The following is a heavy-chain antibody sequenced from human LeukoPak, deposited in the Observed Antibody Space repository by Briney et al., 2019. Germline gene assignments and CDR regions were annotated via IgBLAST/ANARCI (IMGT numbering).Heavy chain of an antibody. Sequence: QPGGSLRLSCAASGFTFSSDSMNWVRQAPGKGLEWVSYISSGSYTMYYADSVKGRFTISRDNAKNSLYLQMNSLRDEDTAVYYCARAIHDSSLYPFDYWGQGALVTVSS. CDR2: ISSGSYTM. CDR1: GFTFSSDS. V-gene: IGHV3-48*02. J-gene: IGHJ4*02. CDR3: ARAIHDSSLYPFDY. D-gene: IGHD3-22*01.